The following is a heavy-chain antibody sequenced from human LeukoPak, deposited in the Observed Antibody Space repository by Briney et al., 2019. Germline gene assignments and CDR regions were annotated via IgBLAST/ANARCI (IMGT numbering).Heavy chain of an antibody. CDR3: AKHAEGWFDP. Sequence: PGGSLRLSCAASGFTFDDYAMHWVRQAPGKGLEWVAVISYDGSNKYYADSVKGRFTISRDNSKNTLYLQMNSLRAEDTAVYYCAKHAEGWFDPWGQGTLVTVSS. CDR2: ISYDGSNK. J-gene: IGHJ5*02. CDR1: GFTFDDYA. V-gene: IGHV3-30*18.